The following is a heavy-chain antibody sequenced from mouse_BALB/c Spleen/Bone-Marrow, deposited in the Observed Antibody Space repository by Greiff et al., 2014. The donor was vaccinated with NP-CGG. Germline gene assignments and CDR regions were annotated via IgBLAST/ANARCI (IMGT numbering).Heavy chain of an antibody. CDR2: IDPANGNT. V-gene: IGHV14-3*02. CDR1: GFNIEDTY. J-gene: IGHJ4*01. CDR3: ARWGYYAMDY. Sequence: VQLQQSGAELVKPGASVKLSCTASGFNIEDTYMHWVKQRPEQGLEWIGRIDPANGNTKYDPKFQGKATITADTSSNTAYLQLSSLTSEDTAVYYCARWGYYAMDYWGQGTSVTVSS.